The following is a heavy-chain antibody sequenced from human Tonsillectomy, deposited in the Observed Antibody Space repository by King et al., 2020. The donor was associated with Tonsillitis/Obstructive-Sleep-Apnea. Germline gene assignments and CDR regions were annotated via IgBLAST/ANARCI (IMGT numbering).Heavy chain of an antibody. Sequence: VQLVESGAEVKKPGESLRISCKGSGYSFTSYWISWVRQMPGKGLEWMGRIDPSDSYTNYSPSFQGHVTISADKSISTAYLQWSSLKASDTAMYYCASPLVGYDILTGYSYGYFDLWGRGTLVTVSS. V-gene: IGHV5-10-1*03. CDR1: GYSFTSYW. CDR3: ASPLVGYDILTGYSYGYFDL. J-gene: IGHJ2*01. D-gene: IGHD3-9*01. CDR2: IDPSDSYT.